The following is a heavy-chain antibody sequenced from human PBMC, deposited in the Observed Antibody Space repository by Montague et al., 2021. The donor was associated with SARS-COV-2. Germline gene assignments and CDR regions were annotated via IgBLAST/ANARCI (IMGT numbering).Heavy chain of an antibody. Sequence: SETLSLTCTVSGGSISSGYFYWGWVRQPPGKTLEWIGLIFPTGNTFYNPSLKSRLTISVDTSKNHFSLNLSSVTAADTAVYYCATVYTVNYYFNYWGQGTLVTVSS. D-gene: IGHD3-16*01. CDR3: ATVYTVNYYFNY. J-gene: IGHJ4*02. V-gene: IGHV4-39*02. CDR1: GGSISSGYFY. CDR2: IFPTGNT.